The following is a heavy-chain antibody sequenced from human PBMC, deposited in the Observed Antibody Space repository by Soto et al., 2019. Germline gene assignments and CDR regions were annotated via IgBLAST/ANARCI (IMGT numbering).Heavy chain of an antibody. J-gene: IGHJ4*02. Sequence: SETLSLTCTVSGASISGFYWSWIRQSAGKGLEWIGRMYKSDRANYNLSLKSRVTMSVDTSRNQFSLKLTSVTAADTAVYFCAREPLAHSYFDYWGQGILVTVSS. CDR1: GASISGFY. CDR3: AREPLAHSYFDY. V-gene: IGHV4-4*07. CDR2: MYKSDRA.